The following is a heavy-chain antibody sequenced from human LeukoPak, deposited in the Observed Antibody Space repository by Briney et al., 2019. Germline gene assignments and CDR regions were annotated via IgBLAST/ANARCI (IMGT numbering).Heavy chain of an antibody. CDR2: IYHSGST. V-gene: IGHV4-38-2*02. CDR1: GYSISSGYY. CDR3: ARYNIAAAGRVDY. Sequence: SEILSLTCTVSGYSISSGYYWGWIRQPPGKGLEWIGSIYHSGSTYYNPSLKSRVTISVDTSKNQFSLKLSSVTAADTAVYYCARYNIAAAGRVDYWGQGTLVTVSS. J-gene: IGHJ4*02. D-gene: IGHD6-13*01.